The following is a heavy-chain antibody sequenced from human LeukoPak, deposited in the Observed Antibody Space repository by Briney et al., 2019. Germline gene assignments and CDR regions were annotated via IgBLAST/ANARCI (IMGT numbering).Heavy chain of an antibody. CDR1: GFTFSSYA. V-gene: IGHV3-23*01. Sequence: PGRSLTLSCAASGFTFSSYAMRWVRQAPGKGLEWVSAISGSGGSTYYGDSVKGRFTISRDNSKNTLYMQMNSLRAEDTAVYYCAKDRARKATVTADYWGQGTLVTVSS. D-gene: IGHD4-17*01. CDR2: ISGSGGST. J-gene: IGHJ4*02. CDR3: AKDRARKATVTADY.